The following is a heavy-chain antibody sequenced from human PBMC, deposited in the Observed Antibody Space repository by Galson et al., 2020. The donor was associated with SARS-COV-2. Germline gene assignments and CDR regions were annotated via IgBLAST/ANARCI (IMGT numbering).Heavy chain of an antibody. D-gene: IGHD3-22*01. CDR1: GFTFSSYE. V-gene: IGHV3-48*03. CDR3: PSETLYESSGYSTFDY. Sequence: GESLKISCAASGFTFSSYEMNWVRQAPGKGLEWVSYISSRSDFIYYADSVKRRFTIPRDNANNSLSLQMNSLRAEDTAVYYCPSETLYESSGYSTFDYWGQGTLVTVSS. J-gene: IGHJ4*02. CDR2: ISSRSDFI.